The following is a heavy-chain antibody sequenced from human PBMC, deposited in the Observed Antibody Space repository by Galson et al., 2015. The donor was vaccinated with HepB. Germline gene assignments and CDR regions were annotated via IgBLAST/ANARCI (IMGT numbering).Heavy chain of an antibody. CDR3: GRVPRVSSHFQGMDV. J-gene: IGHJ6*02. CDR1: GFTVSSNY. Sequence: SLRLSCAASGFTVSSNYMSWVRQAPGKGLEWVSVIYSGGTTYYADSVNGRFTMSRDDSKNMLYLQMNSLRAEDTAVYYCGRVPRVSSHFQGMDVWGQGTTVTVSS. V-gene: IGHV3-53*01. CDR2: IYSGGTT.